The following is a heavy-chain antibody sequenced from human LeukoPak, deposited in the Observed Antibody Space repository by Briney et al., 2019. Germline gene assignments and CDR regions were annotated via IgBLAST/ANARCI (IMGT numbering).Heavy chain of an antibody. CDR3: ARLRPGRAVPTFDY. D-gene: IGHD6-19*01. V-gene: IGHV4-59*01. CDR1: GGSISSYY. Sequence: PSETLSLTCTVSGGSISSYYWSWIRQPPGKGLEWIGYIYYSGSTNYNPSLKSRVTISVDLSKNQFSLKLSSVTAADTAVYYCARLRPGRAVPTFDYWGQGTLVTVSS. CDR2: IYYSGST. J-gene: IGHJ4*02.